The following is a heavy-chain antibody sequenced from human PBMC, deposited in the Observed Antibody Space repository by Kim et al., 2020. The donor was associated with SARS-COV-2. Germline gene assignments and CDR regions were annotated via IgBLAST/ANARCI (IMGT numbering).Heavy chain of an antibody. J-gene: IGHJ5*02. CDR3: ARDGGYDILTGLLQFDP. CDR1: GFTFSSYA. D-gene: IGHD3-9*01. CDR2: ISYDGSNK. V-gene: IGHV3-30*04. Sequence: GGSLRLSCAASGFTFSSYAMHWVRQAPGKGLEWVAVISYDGSNKYYADSVKGRFTISRDNSKNTLYLQMNSLRAEDTAVYYCARDGGYDILTGLLQFDPWGQGTLVTVSS.